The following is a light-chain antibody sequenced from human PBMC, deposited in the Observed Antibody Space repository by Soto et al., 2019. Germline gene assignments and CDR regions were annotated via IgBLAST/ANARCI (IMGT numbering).Light chain of an antibody. Sequence: QSVLTQAASVSGSPGQSITISCTGTSSDVGGYNYVSWYQQHPGKAPKLMIYDVSNRPSGVSNRFSGSKSGNTASLTISGLQAEDEADYYSSSYTSSSTVVFGGGTKVTVL. V-gene: IGLV2-14*01. CDR2: DVS. CDR3: SSYTSSSTVV. J-gene: IGLJ2*01. CDR1: SSDVGGYNY.